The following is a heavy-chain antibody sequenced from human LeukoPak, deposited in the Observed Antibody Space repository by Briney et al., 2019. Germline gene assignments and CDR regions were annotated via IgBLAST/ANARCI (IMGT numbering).Heavy chain of an antibody. J-gene: IGHJ1*01. Sequence: GGSLRLSCAASGFTVSSNYMSWVRQAPGKGLEWVSVIYSGGSTYYADSVKGRFTISRDNSKNTLYLQMNSLRAEDTAVYYCARGRGVGSWYQRGSEYFQHWGQGTLVTVSS. CDR1: GFTVSSNY. CDR2: IYSGGST. V-gene: IGHV3-66*01. CDR3: ARGRGVGSWYQRGSEYFQH. D-gene: IGHD6-13*01.